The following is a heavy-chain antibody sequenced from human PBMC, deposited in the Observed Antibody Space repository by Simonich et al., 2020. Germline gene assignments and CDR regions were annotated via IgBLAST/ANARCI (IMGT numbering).Heavy chain of an antibody. Sequence: EVQLVESGGGLVQPGGSLRLSCAASGFTFSSYWRSWVRQAPGKGLEWGANIKQDGSEKYYVDSVKGRFTISRDNAKNSLYLQMNSLRAEDTAVYYCARDGLGTAYYYYMDVWGKGTTVTVSS. CDR2: IKQDGSEK. CDR1: GFTFSSYW. V-gene: IGHV3-7*01. J-gene: IGHJ6*03. D-gene: IGHD7-27*01. CDR3: ARDGLGTAYYYYMDV.